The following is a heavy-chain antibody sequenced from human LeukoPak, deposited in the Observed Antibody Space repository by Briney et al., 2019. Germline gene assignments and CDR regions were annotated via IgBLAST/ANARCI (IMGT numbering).Heavy chain of an antibody. J-gene: IGHJ4*02. Sequence: PGGSLRLSCAASGFTFSSYWMSWVCQAPGKGLEWVANIKQDGSETYYVDSVKGRFTISRDNAKNLLYLEMNSLRAEDTALYYCARVDGSSSCPDYWGQGTLVTVSS. CDR1: GFTFSSYW. V-gene: IGHV3-7*01. CDR3: ARVDGSSSCPDY. D-gene: IGHD6-13*01. CDR2: IKQDGSET.